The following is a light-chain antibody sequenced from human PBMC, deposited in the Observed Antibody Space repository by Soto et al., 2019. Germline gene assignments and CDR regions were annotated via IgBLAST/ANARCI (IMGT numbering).Light chain of an antibody. CDR2: NES. Sequence: DIQMTQSPSSLSASLGDRVTITCRASQGISTYLAWYQQKPGKVPKLLIYNESTMQSGVPSRLSGSGSGTDFTLTISSLQPEDVATYYCQKDNTAPWTFGQGTKVEIK. CDR1: QGISTY. V-gene: IGKV1-27*01. J-gene: IGKJ1*01. CDR3: QKDNTAPWT.